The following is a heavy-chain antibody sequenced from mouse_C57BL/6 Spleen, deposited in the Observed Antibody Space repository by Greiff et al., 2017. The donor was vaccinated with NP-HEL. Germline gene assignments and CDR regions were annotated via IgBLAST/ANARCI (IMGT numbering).Heavy chain of an antibody. Sequence: VQLQQSGPELVKPGASVKLSFKASGYTFTSYDINWVKQRPGQGLEWIGWIYPRDGSTKYNEKFKGKATLTVDTSSSTAYMELHSLTSEDSAVYFCASTYGSSYGYFDYWGQGTTLTVSS. V-gene: IGHV1-85*01. CDR3: ASTYGSSYGYFDY. D-gene: IGHD1-1*01. CDR1: GYTFTSYD. J-gene: IGHJ2*01. CDR2: IYPRDGST.